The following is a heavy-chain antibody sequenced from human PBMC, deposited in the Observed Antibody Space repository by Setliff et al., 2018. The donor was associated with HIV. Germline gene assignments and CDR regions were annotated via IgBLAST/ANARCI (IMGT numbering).Heavy chain of an antibody. D-gene: IGHD6-13*01. J-gene: IGHJ4*02. CDR3: ARAPYSSSWGLDY. V-gene: IGHV1-69*05. Sequence: SVKVSCKTSGVTFNTYAFSWVRQAPGQGLEWMGGIIPMYGATNYAQKFQGRVTITTDESTSTAYMELSSLRSEDTAVYYCARAPYSSSWGLDYWGQGTLVTVSS. CDR2: IIPMYGAT. CDR1: GVTFNTYA.